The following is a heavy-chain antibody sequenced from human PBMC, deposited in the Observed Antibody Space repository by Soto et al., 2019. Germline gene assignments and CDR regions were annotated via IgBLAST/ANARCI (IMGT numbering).Heavy chain of an antibody. J-gene: IGHJ4*02. V-gene: IGHV3-74*01. Sequence: XGSLRLTCAVSGFTFSVYCMHWVRQVPGKGLTWVSRISDDGSTATYADSVKGRFVISRDNAKNRLYLEMNTLRADDSGLYYCARGPRVSSTGTGANWGRGTLVTVSS. D-gene: IGHD1-1*01. CDR1: GFTFSVYC. CDR3: ARGPRVSSTGTGAN. CDR2: ISDDGSTA.